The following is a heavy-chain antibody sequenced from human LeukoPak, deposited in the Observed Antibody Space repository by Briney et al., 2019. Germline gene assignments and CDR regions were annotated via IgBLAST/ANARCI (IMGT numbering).Heavy chain of an antibody. CDR3: ARDLGGYCSSTSCSNWFDP. V-gene: IGHV1-46*01. CDR1: GYTLTELS. D-gene: IGHD2-2*01. Sequence: GASVKVSCKVSGYTLTELSMHWVRQAPGQGLEWMGIINPSGGSTSYAQKFQGRVTMTRDTSTSTVYMELSSLRSEDTAVYYCARDLGGYCSSTSCSNWFDPWGQGTLVTVSS. J-gene: IGHJ5*02. CDR2: INPSGGST.